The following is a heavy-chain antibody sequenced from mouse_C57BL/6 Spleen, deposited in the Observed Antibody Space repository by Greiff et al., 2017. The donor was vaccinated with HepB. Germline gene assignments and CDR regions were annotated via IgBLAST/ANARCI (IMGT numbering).Heavy chain of an antibody. J-gene: IGHJ2*01. Sequence: QVQLQQPGTELVKPGASVKLSCKASGYTFTSYWMHWVKQRPGQGLEWIGNINPSNGGTNYNEKFKSKATLTVDKSSSTAYMQLRSLTFEDAAVYYCARWAITTVVPFDYWGQGTTLTVSS. CDR2: INPSNGGT. CDR3: ARWAITTVVPFDY. D-gene: IGHD1-1*01. V-gene: IGHV1-53*01. CDR1: GYTFTSYW.